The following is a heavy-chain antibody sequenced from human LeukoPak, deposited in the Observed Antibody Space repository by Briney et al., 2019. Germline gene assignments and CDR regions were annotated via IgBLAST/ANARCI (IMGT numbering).Heavy chain of an antibody. CDR1: GYTFTSYD. CDR3: ARGIRLRGSTRRYYYYMDV. V-gene: IGHV1-8*01. J-gene: IGHJ6*03. Sequence: ASVKVSCKASGYTFTSYDINWVRQAIGQGLEWMGWMNPNSGNTGYAQKFQGRVTMTRNTSISTAYMELSSLRSEDTAVYYCARGIRLRGSTRRYYYYMDVWGKGTTVTVSS. D-gene: IGHD5-12*01. CDR2: MNPNSGNT.